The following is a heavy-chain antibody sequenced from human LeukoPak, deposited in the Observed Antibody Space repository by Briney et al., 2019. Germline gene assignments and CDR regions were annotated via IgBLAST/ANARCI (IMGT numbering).Heavy chain of an antibody. J-gene: IGHJ4*02. D-gene: IGHD3-22*01. CDR3: ARDREGYYDSSGYYSPYYFDY. CDR2: ISYDGSNK. V-gene: IGHV3-30-3*01. Sequence: GGSLRLSCAASGFTVSSNYMSWVRQAPGKGLEWVAVISYDGSNKYYADSVKGRFTISRDNSKNTLYLQMNSLRAEDTAVYYCARDREGYYDSSGYYSPYYFDYWGQGTLVTVSS. CDR1: GFTVSSNY.